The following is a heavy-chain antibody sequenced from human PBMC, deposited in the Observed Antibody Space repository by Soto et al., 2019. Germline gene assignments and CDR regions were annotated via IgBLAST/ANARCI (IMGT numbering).Heavy chain of an antibody. V-gene: IGHV4-38-2*01. CDR3: AAANLPAARFYGMDV. CDR2: LSQNGGT. CDR1: GYSFNSVHF. J-gene: IGHJ6*02. Sequence: SETLSLTCVVSGYSFNSVHFWGWIRQPPGKGLQWIGSLSQNGGTYRNPSLRSRVTLSVDTSKNQFSLKLTSVTAADAAVYYCAAANLPAARFYGMDVWGQGSTVTVSS. D-gene: IGHD2-2*01.